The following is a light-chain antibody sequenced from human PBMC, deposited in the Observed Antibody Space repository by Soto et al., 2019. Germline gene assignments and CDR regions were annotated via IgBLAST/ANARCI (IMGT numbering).Light chain of an antibody. J-gene: IGLJ2*01. Sequence: QSALTQPPSASGSPGQSVTISCTGTSSDVGGYNYVSWYQQHPGKAPKVMIYEVSKWPSGVPDRFSGSKSGNTASLTVSGLQAEDEADYYCSSNAGSNNLVFGGGTKLTVL. CDR1: SSDVGGYNY. V-gene: IGLV2-8*01. CDR3: SSNAGSNNLV. CDR2: EVS.